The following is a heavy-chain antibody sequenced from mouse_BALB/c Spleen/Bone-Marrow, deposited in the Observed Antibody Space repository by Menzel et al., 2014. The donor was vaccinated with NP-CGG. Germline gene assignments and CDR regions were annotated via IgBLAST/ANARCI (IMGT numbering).Heavy chain of an antibody. J-gene: IGHJ3*01. CDR3: ASYGSSPAWFAY. CDR1: GYSFTSYW. CDR2: IDPSDGET. D-gene: IGHD1-1*01. Sequence: QVHVKQSGPQLVRPGASVKISCKASGYSFTSYWMHWVKQRPGQGLEWIGMIDPSDGETRLNQMFKDKATLTVDKSSSTAYMQLSSPTSGDSAVFYCASYGSSPAWFAYWGQGTLVTVSA. V-gene: IGHV1S127*01.